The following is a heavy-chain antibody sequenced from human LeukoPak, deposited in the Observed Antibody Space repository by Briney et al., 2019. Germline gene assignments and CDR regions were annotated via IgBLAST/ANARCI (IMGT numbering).Heavy chain of an antibody. CDR2: INPNSGGT. CDR1: GYMFTSYY. CDR3: ARVGYYESSGYYEY. J-gene: IGHJ4*02. Sequence: ASVKVSCKASGYMFTSYYMHWVRQAPGQGLEWMGRINPNSGGTNYAQKFQGRVTMTRDTSISTVYMELSRLRSDDTAVYYCARVGYYESSGYYEYWGQGTLVTVSS. D-gene: IGHD3-22*01. V-gene: IGHV1-2*06.